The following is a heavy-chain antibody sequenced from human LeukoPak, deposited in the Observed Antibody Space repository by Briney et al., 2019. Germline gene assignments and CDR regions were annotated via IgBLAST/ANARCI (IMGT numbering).Heavy chain of an antibody. CDR2: INHSGST. D-gene: IGHD3-22*01. Sequence: PSETLSLTCAVYGGSFSGYYWSWIRQPPGKGLEWIGEINHSGSTNYNPSLKSRVTISVDTSKNQFSLKLSSVTAADTAVYYCARGRNYYDSSGYQPGDYYYGMDVWGQGTTVTVSS. CDR1: GGSFSGYY. V-gene: IGHV4-34*01. CDR3: ARGRNYYDSSGYQPGDYYYGMDV. J-gene: IGHJ6*02.